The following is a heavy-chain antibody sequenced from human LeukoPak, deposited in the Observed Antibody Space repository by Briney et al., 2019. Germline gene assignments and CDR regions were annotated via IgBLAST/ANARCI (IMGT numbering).Heavy chain of an antibody. Sequence: GGSLRLSCAASGFTFSSFEMNWVRQAPGKGLEGLSYISSGGTTIYYADSVKGRFTISRDNANTSLYLQMNSMRAEDTAVYFCARDAIVDGRFDPWGQGTLVTVSS. D-gene: IGHD2-21*01. CDR2: ISSGGTTI. CDR3: ARDAIVDGRFDP. CDR1: GFTFSSFE. J-gene: IGHJ5*02. V-gene: IGHV3-48*03.